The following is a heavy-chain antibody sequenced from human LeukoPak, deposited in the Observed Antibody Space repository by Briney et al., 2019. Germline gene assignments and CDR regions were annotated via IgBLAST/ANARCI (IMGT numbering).Heavy chain of an antibody. J-gene: IGHJ3*02. CDR3: ARARVVTDTRGLDAFDI. V-gene: IGHV1-3*01. D-gene: IGHD2-21*02. CDR1: GYSFGSYT. CDR2: INADNGKT. Sequence: ASVKVSCKASGYSFGSYTMHWVRQAPGQRLEWMGWINADNGKTKYSQKFQGRVTLTSDTSASTAYMELSSLRSEDTAVYYCARARVVTDTRGLDAFDIWGQGTMVTVSS.